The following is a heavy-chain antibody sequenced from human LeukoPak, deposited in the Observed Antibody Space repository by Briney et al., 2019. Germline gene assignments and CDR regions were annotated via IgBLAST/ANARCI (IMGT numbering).Heavy chain of an antibody. CDR2: IYYSGST. D-gene: IGHD4-17*01. Sequence: KSSETLSLTCTVSGGSISSYYWTWIRQPPGKGLEWIGYIYYSGSTYYNPSLKSRVTISVDTSKNQFSLKLSSVTAADTAVYYCAREVPTVTTMYEAYGMDVWGQGTTVTVSS. V-gene: IGHV4-59*12. J-gene: IGHJ6*02. CDR3: AREVPTVTTMYEAYGMDV. CDR1: GGSISSYY.